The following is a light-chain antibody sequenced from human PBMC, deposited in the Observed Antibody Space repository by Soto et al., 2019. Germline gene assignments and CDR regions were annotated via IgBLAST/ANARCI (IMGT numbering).Light chain of an antibody. J-gene: IGLJ1*01. CDR3: SSYTSSNTFYV. Sequence: QSALAQPASVSGSPGQSITISFTGTSSDVGGYYYVSRYQNHPGKAPKLMIYQVSNRPSGVSNRFSGSKSGNTASLTISGLQAEDEADYYCSSYTSSNTFYVFGTGTKVTVL. V-gene: IGLV2-14*01. CDR1: SSDVGGYYY. CDR2: QVS.